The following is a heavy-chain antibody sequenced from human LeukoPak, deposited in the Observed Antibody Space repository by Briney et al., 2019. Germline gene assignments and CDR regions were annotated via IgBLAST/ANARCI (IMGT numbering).Heavy chain of an antibody. Sequence: GESLKISCEGSGYSFPSYWIGWARQMPGKGLEWMAIIFPGNSDTIYSPSFQGQVTISADKSISTAYLQWRGLTASDTAMYYCVRHNDYALDYWGQGTPVTVSS. V-gene: IGHV5-51*01. D-gene: IGHD4/OR15-4a*01. CDR3: VRHNDYALDY. CDR1: GYSFPSYW. J-gene: IGHJ4*02. CDR2: IFPGNSDT.